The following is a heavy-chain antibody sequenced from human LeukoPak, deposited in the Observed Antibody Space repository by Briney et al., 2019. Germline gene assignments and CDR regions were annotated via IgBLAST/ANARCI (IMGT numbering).Heavy chain of an antibody. J-gene: IGHJ3*02. D-gene: IGHD2/OR15-2a*01. Sequence: PGGSLRLSCAASGFTFEDYAMHWVRQAPGKGLEWLSGISWNSVSIGYADSLRGRFTISRDNAKKSVYLQMNNLRPEDTALYYCAKGVIVSFLDGFEMWGQGTAVTVSS. CDR3: AKGVIVSFLDGFEM. V-gene: IGHV3-9*01. CDR2: ISWNSVSI. CDR1: GFTFEDYA.